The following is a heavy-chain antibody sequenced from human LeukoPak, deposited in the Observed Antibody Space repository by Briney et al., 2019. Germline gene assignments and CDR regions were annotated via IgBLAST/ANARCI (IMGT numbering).Heavy chain of an antibody. CDR3: ARVSGVGRFWSGYYTDY. CDR1: GGSISSYY. J-gene: IGHJ4*02. V-gene: IGHV4-34*01. D-gene: IGHD3-3*01. Sequence: SETLSLTCTVSGGSISSYYWSWIRQPPGKGLEWIGEINHSGSTNYNPSLKSRVTISVDTSKNQFSLKLSSVTAADTALFYCARVSGVGRFWSGYYTDYWGQGTLVTVSS. CDR2: INHSGST.